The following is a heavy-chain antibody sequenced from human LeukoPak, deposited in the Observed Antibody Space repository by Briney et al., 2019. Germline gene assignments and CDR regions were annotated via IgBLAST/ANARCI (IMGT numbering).Heavy chain of an antibody. V-gene: IGHV3-74*01. D-gene: IGHD4-17*01. J-gene: IGHJ4*02. CDR3: ARTSRDHYGDYVPFDY. Sequence: GGSLRLSCAASGFTFSSYWMHWVRQALGKGLVWVSRINSDGSSTSYADSVKGRFTISRDNAKNTLYLQMNSLRAEDTAVYYCARTSRDHYGDYVPFDYWGQGTLVTVSS. CDR2: INSDGSST. CDR1: GFTFSSYW.